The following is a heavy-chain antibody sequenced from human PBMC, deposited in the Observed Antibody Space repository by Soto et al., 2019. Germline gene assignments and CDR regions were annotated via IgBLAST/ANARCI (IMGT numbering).Heavy chain of an antibody. V-gene: IGHV3-33*01. CDR2: IWYDGSNK. Sequence: LRLSCAASGFTFSSYGMHWVRQAPGKGLEWVAVIWYDGSNKYYADSVKGRFTISRDNSKNTLYLQMNSLRAEDTAVYYCARDPISSGRAHLYHYYGMDVWGQGTTVTVSS. CDR3: ARDPISSGRAHLYHYYGMDV. J-gene: IGHJ6*02. D-gene: IGHD3-10*01. CDR1: GFTFSSYG.